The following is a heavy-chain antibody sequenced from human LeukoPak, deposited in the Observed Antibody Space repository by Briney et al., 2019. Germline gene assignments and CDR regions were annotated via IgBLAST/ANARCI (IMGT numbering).Heavy chain of an antibody. CDR2: INTNTGNP. CDR1: GYTFTSYA. Sequence: ASVKVSCKASGYTFTSYAVNWVRHAPGQGLEWKGWINTNTGNPTYDKGFTGRFVFSLDTSVSTAYLQISSLKAEDTAVYYCARIMITFGGVIVKPFDYWGQGTLVTVSS. D-gene: IGHD3-16*02. J-gene: IGHJ4*02. CDR3: ARIMITFGGVIVKPFDY. V-gene: IGHV7-4-1*02.